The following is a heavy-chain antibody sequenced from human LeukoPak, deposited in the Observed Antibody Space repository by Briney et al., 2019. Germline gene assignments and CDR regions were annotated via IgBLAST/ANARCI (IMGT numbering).Heavy chain of an antibody. CDR1: GSTFSSYS. J-gene: IGHJ5*02. CDR2: ISSSSSTI. CDR3: ARGPVPTYDFWSGGYNWFDP. Sequence: PGGSLRLSCAASGSTFSSYSMNWVRQAPGKGLEWVSYISSSSSTIYYADSVKGRFTISRDNAKNSLYLRMNSLRAEDTAVYYCARGPVPTYDFWSGGYNWFDPWGQGTLVTVSS. D-gene: IGHD3-3*01. V-gene: IGHV3-48*01.